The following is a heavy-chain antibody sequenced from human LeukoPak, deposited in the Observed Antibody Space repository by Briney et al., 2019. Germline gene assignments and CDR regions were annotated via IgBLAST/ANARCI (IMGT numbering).Heavy chain of an antibody. V-gene: IGHV4-39*01. CDR1: GGSISSSSYF. D-gene: IGHD2-2*01. J-gene: IGHJ4*02. CDR2: IYYSGNT. Sequence: RTSETLSLTCTVSGGSISSSSYFWDWIRQPPGKGLEWIGYIYYSGNTYYNPSLKSRVTISVDTSKNQFSLKLSSVTAADTAVYYCARQTRDFSSASCQIDYWGQGTLVTVSS. CDR3: ARQTRDFSSASCQIDY.